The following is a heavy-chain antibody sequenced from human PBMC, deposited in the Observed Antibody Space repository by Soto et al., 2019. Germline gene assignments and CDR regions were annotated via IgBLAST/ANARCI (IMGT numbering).Heavy chain of an antibody. CDR3: ASRDIVVVTAKNDAFDI. J-gene: IGHJ3*02. D-gene: IGHD2-21*02. V-gene: IGHV1-69*02. Sequence: ASVKVSCKASGGTFSSYTISWVRQAPGQGLEWMGRIIPILGIANYAQKFQGRVTITADKSTSTAYMELSSLRSEDTAVYYCASRDIVVVTAKNDAFDIWGQGTMVTVSS. CDR1: GGTFSSYT. CDR2: IIPILGIA.